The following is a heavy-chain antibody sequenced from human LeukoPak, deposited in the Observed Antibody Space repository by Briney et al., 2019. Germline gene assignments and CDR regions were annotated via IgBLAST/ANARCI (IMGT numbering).Heavy chain of an antibody. CDR1: AFTVSSNY. Sequence: GGSLRLSCAASAFTVSSNYMSWVRQAPGKGLEWVSVVFSGGTTYYADSVKGRFTISRDNSKNTLYLQMNSRRAEDTAVYYCARGSRSPSGTYHYYFDYWGQGTLVTVSS. V-gene: IGHV3-53*01. CDR2: VFSGGTT. CDR3: ARGSRSPSGTYHYYFDY. D-gene: IGHD1-26*01. J-gene: IGHJ4*02.